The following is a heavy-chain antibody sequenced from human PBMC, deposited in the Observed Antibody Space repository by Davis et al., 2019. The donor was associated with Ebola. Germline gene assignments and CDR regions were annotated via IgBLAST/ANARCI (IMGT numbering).Heavy chain of an antibody. CDR3: ANTMAPVYDILTGYSNQSPGDYYYYGMDV. Sequence: PGGSLRLSCAASGFTFSSYAMSWVRQAPGKGLEWVSAISGSGGSTYYADSVKGRFTISRDNSKNTLYLQMNSLRAEDTAVYYCANTMAPVYDILTGYSNQSPGDYYYYGMDVWGQGTTVTVSS. CDR1: GFTFSSYA. CDR2: ISGSGGST. D-gene: IGHD3-9*01. J-gene: IGHJ6*02. V-gene: IGHV3-23*01.